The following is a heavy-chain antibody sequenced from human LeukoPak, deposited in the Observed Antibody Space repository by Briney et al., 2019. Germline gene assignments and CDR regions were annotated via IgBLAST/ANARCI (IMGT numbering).Heavy chain of an antibody. Sequence: SETLSLTCAVYGGSFSGYYWSWIRQPPGKGLEWIGEINHSGSTNYNPSLKSRVTISVDTSKNQFSLKLSSVTAADTAVYYCARVRGYCTNGVCSAWGQGTLVTVSS. J-gene: IGHJ5*02. CDR2: INHSGST. D-gene: IGHD2-8*01. V-gene: IGHV4-34*01. CDR3: ARVRGYCTNGVCSA. CDR1: GGSFSGYY.